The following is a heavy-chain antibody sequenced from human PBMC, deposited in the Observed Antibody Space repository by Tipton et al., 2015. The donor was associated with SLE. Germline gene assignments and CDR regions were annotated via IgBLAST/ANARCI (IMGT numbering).Heavy chain of an antibody. J-gene: IGHJ6*02. CDR2: IYYSGST. CDR1: GGSISSSTYY. V-gene: IGHV4-39*01. CDR3: TRPLERAFYCYGMDV. Sequence: TLSLTCTVSGGSISSSTYYWGWIRQPPGKGLEWIGIIYYSGSTYYHPPLKSRVTISIDTSKNQFSLKLSSVTAADTSVYYCTRPLERAFYCYGMDVWGQGTTVTVSS.